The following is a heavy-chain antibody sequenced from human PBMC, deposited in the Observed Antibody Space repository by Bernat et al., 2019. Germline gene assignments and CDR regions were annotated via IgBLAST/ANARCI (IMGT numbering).Heavy chain of an antibody. J-gene: IGHJ1*01. V-gene: IGHV3-23*01. Sequence: EVQLLESGGGLVQPEPGGSLRLSCAASGFTFSSYAMSWVRQAPGKGLEWVSTISASGAATYYADSVKGRFTISRDNSKNTVYLQMNSLRAEDTAVYYCATEEGVSGWYEGWGQGTLVTVSS. CDR3: ATEEGVSGWYEG. CDR1: GFTFSSYA. D-gene: IGHD6-19*01. CDR2: ISASGAAT.